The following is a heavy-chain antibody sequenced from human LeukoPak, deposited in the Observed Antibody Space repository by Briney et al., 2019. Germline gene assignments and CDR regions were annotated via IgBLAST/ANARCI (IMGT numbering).Heavy chain of an antibody. CDR1: GFTFSSYS. CDR2: ISSSSYI. CDR3: ARVGKYYYYYYMDV. D-gene: IGHD7-27*01. V-gene: IGHV3-21*01. Sequence: PGGSLRLSCAASGFTFSSYSMNWVRQAPGKGLEWVSSISSSSYIYYADSVKGRFTISRDNAKNSLYLQMNSLRAEDTAVYYCARVGKYYYYYYMDVWGKGTTVTVSS. J-gene: IGHJ6*03.